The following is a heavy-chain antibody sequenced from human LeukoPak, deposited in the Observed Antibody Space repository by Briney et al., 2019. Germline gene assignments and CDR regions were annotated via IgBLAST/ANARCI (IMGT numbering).Heavy chain of an antibody. D-gene: IGHD6-13*01. CDR3: ARRSAAGFDY. CDR1: GFTFSSHS. Sequence: GGSLRLSCAASGFTFSSHSMNWVRQAPGKGLEWVSSISSSSYIYYADSVKGRFTISRDNAKNSLYLQMNSLRAEDTAVYYCARRSAAGFDYWGQGTLVTVSS. J-gene: IGHJ4*02. V-gene: IGHV3-21*01. CDR2: ISSSSYI.